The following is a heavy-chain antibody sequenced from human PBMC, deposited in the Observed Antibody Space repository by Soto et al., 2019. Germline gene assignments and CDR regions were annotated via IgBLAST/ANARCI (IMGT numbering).Heavy chain of an antibody. Sequence: GGSLRLSCAASGFTFSSYAMSWVRQAPGKGLELVSAISGSGGSTYYADSVKGPFTISRDNSKNTLYLQMNSLRAEDTAVYYCAKIEFAELWLSCLTNWGQGTLVTVSS. V-gene: IGHV3-23*01. D-gene: IGHD5-18*01. CDR2: ISGSGGST. J-gene: IGHJ4*02. CDR3: AKIEFAELWLSCLTN. CDR1: GFTFSSYA.